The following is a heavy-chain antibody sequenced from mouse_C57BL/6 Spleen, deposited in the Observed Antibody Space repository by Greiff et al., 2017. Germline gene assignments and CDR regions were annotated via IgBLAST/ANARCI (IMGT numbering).Heavy chain of an antibody. CDR1: GYTFTDYE. J-gene: IGHJ4*01. CDR2: IDPETGGT. CDR3: TREADMGY. Sequence: VQLQQSGAELVRPGASVTLSCKASGYTFTDYEMHWVKQTPVHGLEWIGAIDPETGGTAYNQKFKGKAILTADKSSSTAYMELRSLTSEDSAVYYCTREADMGYWGQGTSVTVSS. V-gene: IGHV1-15*01.